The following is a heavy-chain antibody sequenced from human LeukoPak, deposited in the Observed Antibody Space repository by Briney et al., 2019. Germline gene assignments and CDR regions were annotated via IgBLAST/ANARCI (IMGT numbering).Heavy chain of an antibody. CDR2: IKQDGSEK. CDR1: GFTFSSYW. J-gene: IGHJ4*02. CDR3: ARVGPDNSGSIDY. Sequence: PGGSLRLSCAASGFTFSSYWMSWVRQAPGKGLEWVANIKQDGSEKYYVDSVKGRFTISRDNAKNSLSLQMNSLRAEDTAMYYCARVGPDNSGSIDYWGQGTRVTVPS. D-gene: IGHD6-19*01. V-gene: IGHV3-7*01.